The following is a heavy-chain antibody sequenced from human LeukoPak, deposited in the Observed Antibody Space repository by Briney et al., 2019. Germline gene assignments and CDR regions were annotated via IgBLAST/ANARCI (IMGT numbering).Heavy chain of an antibody. CDR3: ARDEVPRGYCSGGSCPYFDY. CDR2: ISYDGSNK. D-gene: IGHD2-15*01. Sequence: HPGGSLRLSCAPSGFTFSSYAMHWVRQAPGKGLEWVAVISYDGSNKYYADSVKGRFTISRDNSKNTLYLQMNSLRAEDTGVYYCARDEVPRGYCSGGSCPYFDYWGQGTLVTVSS. CDR1: GFTFSSYA. J-gene: IGHJ4*02. V-gene: IGHV3-30-3*01.